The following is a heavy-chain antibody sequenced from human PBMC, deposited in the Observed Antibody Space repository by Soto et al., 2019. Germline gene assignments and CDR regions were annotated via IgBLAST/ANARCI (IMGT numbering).Heavy chain of an antibody. CDR2: INPSGGST. D-gene: IGHD2-15*01. J-gene: IGHJ3*02. CDR1: GYTFTSYY. Sequence: ASVKVSCKASGYTFTSYYMHWVRQAPGQGLEWMGIINPSGGSTSYAQKFQGRVTMTRDTSTSTVYMELSSLRSEDTAVYYCARERRYCSGGRCYPGAFDIWGQGTMVTV. CDR3: ARERRYCSGGRCYPGAFDI. V-gene: IGHV1-46*01.